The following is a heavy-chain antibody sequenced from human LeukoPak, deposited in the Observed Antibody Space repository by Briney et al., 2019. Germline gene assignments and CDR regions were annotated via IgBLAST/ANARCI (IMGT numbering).Heavy chain of an antibody. CDR3: ARDLCSGGGCYSGADAFDI. D-gene: IGHD2-15*01. V-gene: IGHV3-21*01. CDR1: GFTFSSYS. J-gene: IGHJ3*02. CDR2: ISSSSSYI. Sequence: GGSRRLSCAASGFTFSSYSMNWVRQAPGKGLEWVSSISSSSSYIYYVDSVKGRFTISRDHAKNSLYLQMNSLRAEDTAVYYCARDLCSGGGCYSGADAFDIWGQGTMITVSS.